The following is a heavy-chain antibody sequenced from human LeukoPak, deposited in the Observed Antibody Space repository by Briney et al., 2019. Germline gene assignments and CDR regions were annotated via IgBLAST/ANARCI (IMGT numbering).Heavy chain of an antibody. Sequence: SETLSLTCTVSGYSISSGYYWGWIRQPPGKGLEWIGSIYHSGSTYYNPSLKSRVTISVDMSKNQFSLKLTSVTAADTAVYYCARELAGDSSGYYYGGGPIDYWGQGTLVTVSS. D-gene: IGHD3-22*01. V-gene: IGHV4-38-2*02. CDR3: ARELAGDSSGYYYGGGPIDY. CDR2: IYHSGST. J-gene: IGHJ4*02. CDR1: GYSISSGYY.